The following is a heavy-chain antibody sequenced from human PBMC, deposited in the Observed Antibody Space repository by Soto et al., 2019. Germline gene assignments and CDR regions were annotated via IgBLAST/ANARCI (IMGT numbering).Heavy chain of an antibody. Sequence: QVQLVQSGAEVKKPGSSVKVSCKASGGTFSSYAISWVRQAPGQGLEWMGGIIPIFGTANYAQKFQGRVTITADESTSTAYMELSSLRSEETAVYYCARGVGYSYGPGGYYYYGMDVWGQGTTVTVSS. CDR3: ARGVGYSYGPGGYYYYGMDV. CDR2: IIPIFGTA. V-gene: IGHV1-69*01. J-gene: IGHJ6*02. CDR1: GGTFSSYA. D-gene: IGHD5-18*01.